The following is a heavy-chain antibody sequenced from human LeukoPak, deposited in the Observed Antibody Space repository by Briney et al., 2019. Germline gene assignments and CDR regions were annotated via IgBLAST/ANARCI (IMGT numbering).Heavy chain of an antibody. CDR2: ISYDGSNK. J-gene: IGHJ4*02. Sequence: GGSLRLSCAASGFTFSSYGMHWVRQAPGKGLEWVAVISYDGSNKYYADSVKGRFTISRDNSKNTLYLQMNSLRAEDTAVYYCAKDPYYYDSSGYPDYWGQGTLVTVSS. V-gene: IGHV3-30*18. D-gene: IGHD3-22*01. CDR3: AKDPYYYDSSGYPDY. CDR1: GFTFSSYG.